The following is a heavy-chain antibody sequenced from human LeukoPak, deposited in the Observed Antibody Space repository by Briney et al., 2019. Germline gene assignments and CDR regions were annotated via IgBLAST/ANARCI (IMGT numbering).Heavy chain of an antibody. J-gene: IGHJ6*03. CDR1: GFTFTTYG. D-gene: IGHD3-10*01. CDR2: IGGSGTRT. CDR3: ARSGIKMVRGVIIKSPYHMDV. V-gene: IGHV3-23*01. Sequence: GGTLRLSCSASGFTFTTYGMNWVRQAPGKGLEWVSGIGGSGTRTYYADSVKGRFTISRDNSKNTLYLQMNSLRAEDTAVYYCARSGIKMVRGVIIKSPYHMDVWGKGTTVTVSS.